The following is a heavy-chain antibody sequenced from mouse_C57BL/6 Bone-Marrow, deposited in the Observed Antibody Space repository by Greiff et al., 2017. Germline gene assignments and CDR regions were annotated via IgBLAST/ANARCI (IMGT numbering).Heavy chain of an antibody. Sequence: DVMLVESGGDLVKPGGSLKLSCAASGFTFSSYGMSWVRQTSDKRLEWVATISSGGSYTYYPDSVKGRFTISRDNAKNTLYLQMSSLKSEDTAMYYCARELPFAYWGQGTLVTVSA. D-gene: IGHD2-1*01. J-gene: IGHJ3*01. CDR1: GFTFSSYG. V-gene: IGHV5-6*02. CDR3: ARELPFAY. CDR2: ISSGGSYT.